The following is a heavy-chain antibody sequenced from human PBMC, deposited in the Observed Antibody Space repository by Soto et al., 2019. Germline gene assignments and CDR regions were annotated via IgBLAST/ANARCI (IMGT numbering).Heavy chain of an antibody. CDR2: VSHDGVNK. D-gene: IGHD2-15*01. CDR3: VRETQIVMVVVPTPGSPGAFDM. CDR1: GFSFRNYN. J-gene: IGHJ3*02. V-gene: IGHV3-30-3*01. Sequence: QMQLVESGGGVVQPGRSLRLSCAASGFSFRNYNLHWVRQAPGKGLEWVAVVSHDGVNKHYAESVKGRLSISRDSSRDTLYLQMNSLRPEDTAVYYSVRETQIVMVVVPTPGSPGAFDMWGQGTMVTVSS.